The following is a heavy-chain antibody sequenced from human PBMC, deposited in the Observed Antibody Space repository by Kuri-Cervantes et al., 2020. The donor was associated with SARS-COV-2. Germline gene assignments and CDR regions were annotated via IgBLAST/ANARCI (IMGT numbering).Heavy chain of an antibody. CDR2: IYYSGST. J-gene: IGHJ5*02. CDR1: GGSISSGGYY. Sequence: LRLSCTVSGGSISSGGYYWSWIRQHPGKGLEWIGYIYYSGSTYYNPSLKSRVTISVDTSKNQFSLKLSSVTAADTAVYYCARGYRAQTDCGGDCPIRGPNWFDPWGQGTLVTVSS. D-gene: IGHD2-21*02. CDR3: ARGYRAQTDCGGDCPIRGPNWFDP. V-gene: IGHV4-31*03.